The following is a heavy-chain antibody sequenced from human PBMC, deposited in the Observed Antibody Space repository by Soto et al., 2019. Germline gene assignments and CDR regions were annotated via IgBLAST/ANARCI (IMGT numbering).Heavy chain of an antibody. J-gene: IGHJ4*02. CDR2: IKQDGSEK. CDR3: ARRVSSGWFGGYFDY. CDR1: GFTFSSYW. Sequence: PGGSLRFSCAASGFTFSSYWMRWVRQAPGKGLEWVANIKQDGSEKYYVDSVKGRFTISRDNAKNSLYLQMNSLRAEDTAVYYCARRVSSGWFGGYFDYWGQGTLVTVSS. V-gene: IGHV3-7*03. D-gene: IGHD6-19*01.